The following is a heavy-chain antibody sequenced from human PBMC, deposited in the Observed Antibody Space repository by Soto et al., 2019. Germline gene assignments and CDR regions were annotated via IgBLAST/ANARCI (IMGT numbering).Heavy chain of an antibody. J-gene: IGHJ4*02. CDR1: GFTFSSYE. Sequence: EVQLVESGGGLVQPGGSLRLSCAASGFTFSSYEMNWVRQAPGKGLEWVSYISSSGSTIYYADSVKGRFTISRDNAKNSLYLQMNSLRAEDTDVYYCASDGDGYTSPDYWGQGTLVTVSS. CDR3: ASDGDGYTSPDY. D-gene: IGHD5-12*01. CDR2: ISSSGSTI. V-gene: IGHV3-48*03.